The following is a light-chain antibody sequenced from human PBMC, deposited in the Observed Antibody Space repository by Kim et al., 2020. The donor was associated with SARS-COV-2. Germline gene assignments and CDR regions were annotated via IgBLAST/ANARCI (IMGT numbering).Light chain of an antibody. J-gene: IGKJ4*01. V-gene: IGKV1-39*01. CDR3: QQSYSTPFA. CDR2: AAS. Sequence: DIQMTQSPSSLSASVGDRVTITCRASQSISSYLYWYQQKPGKAPKLLIYAASSLQSGVPSRFSGSGSGTDFTLTISSLQPEDFATYYCQQSYSTPFAFGGGTKVDIK. CDR1: QSISSY.